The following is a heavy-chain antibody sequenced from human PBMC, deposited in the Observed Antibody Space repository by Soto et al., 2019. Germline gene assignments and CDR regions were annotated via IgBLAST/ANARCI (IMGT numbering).Heavy chain of an antibody. CDR3: ARESHRIVGATNFGS. CDR1: GGSISSGDYY. CDR2: IHYSGST. J-gene: IGHJ4*02. V-gene: IGHV4-30-4*01. Sequence: SETLSLTCTVSGGSISSGDYYWSWIRQPPGKGLEWIGYIHYSGSTYYNPSLKSRVTISVDTSKNQFSLKLSSVTAADTAVYYCARESHRIVGATNFGSWGQGTLVTVSS. D-gene: IGHD1-26*01.